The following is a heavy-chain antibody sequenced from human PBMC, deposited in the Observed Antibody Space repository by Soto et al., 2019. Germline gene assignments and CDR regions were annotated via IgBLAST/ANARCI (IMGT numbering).Heavy chain of an antibody. CDR2: ISYSGST. J-gene: IGHJ3*01. D-gene: IGHD2-8*01. CDR1: AGSISTINYY. Sequence: QVQLQESGPGLVRPSQTLSLTCTVSAGSISTINYYWSWIRQHPEKGLEWIGYISYSGSTFYHSSLTSRVTISLDTSKKQFSLTLTSVPAADTAVYYCARSAQWDGFDPWGQGTMVTVSS. V-gene: IGHV4-31*03. CDR3: ARSAQWDGFDP.